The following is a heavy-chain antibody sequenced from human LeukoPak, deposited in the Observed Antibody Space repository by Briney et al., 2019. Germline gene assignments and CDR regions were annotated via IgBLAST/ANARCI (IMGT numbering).Heavy chain of an antibody. CDR2: ISAYNGNT. V-gene: IGHV1-18*01. CDR3: ARDYDILTGYSLY. D-gene: IGHD3-9*01. Sequence: GASVKVSCKASGYTFTSYAMHWVRQAPGQRLEWMGWISAYNGNTNYAQKLQGRVTMTTDTSTSTAYMELRSLRSDDTAVYYCARDYDILTGYSLYWGQGTLVTVSS. CDR1: GYTFTSYA. J-gene: IGHJ4*02.